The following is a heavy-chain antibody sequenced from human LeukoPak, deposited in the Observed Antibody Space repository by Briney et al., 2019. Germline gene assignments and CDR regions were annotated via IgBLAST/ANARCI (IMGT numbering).Heavy chain of an antibody. D-gene: IGHD6-13*01. CDR1: GFTFSSYG. CDR3: ARTGIGSSWLYDY. V-gene: IGHV3-30*03. Sequence: PGGSLRLSCAASGFTFSSYGMYWVRQAPGKGLEWVAVISYDGSNKYYADSVKGRFTISRDNSKNTLYLQMNSLRAEDTAVYYCARTGIGSSWLYDYWGQGTLVTVSS. J-gene: IGHJ4*02. CDR2: ISYDGSNK.